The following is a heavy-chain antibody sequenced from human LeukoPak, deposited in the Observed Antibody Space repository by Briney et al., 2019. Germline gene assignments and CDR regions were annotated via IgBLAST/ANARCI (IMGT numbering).Heavy chain of an antibody. D-gene: IGHD6-13*01. CDR2: INHSGST. CDR3: ARAYSSSWYYFDY. V-gene: IGHV4-39*07. CDR1: GGSISSSSYY. J-gene: IGHJ4*02. Sequence: SETLSLTCTVSGGSISSSSYYWGWIRQPPGKGLEWIGEINHSGSTNYNPSLKSRVTISVDTSKNQFSLKLSSVTAADTAVYYCARAYSSSWYYFDYWGQGTLVTVSS.